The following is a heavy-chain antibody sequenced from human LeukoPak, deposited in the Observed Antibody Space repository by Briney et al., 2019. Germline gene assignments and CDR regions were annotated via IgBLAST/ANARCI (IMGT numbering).Heavy chain of an antibody. D-gene: IGHD6-19*01. V-gene: IGHV4-59*01. CDR3: ARDLAVAGPADWFDP. J-gene: IGHJ5*02. Sequence: KASETLSLTCTVSGGSISDYYWTWIRQSPGTGLEWIGYMDYSGSTAYNPSLKSRVTISVDTSKNQFSLKLSSVTAADTAVYYCARDLAVAGPADWFDPWGQGTLVTVSS. CDR2: MDYSGST. CDR1: GGSISDYY.